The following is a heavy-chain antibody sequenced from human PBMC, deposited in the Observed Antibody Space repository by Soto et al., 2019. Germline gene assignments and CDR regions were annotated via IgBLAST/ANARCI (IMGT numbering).Heavy chain of an antibody. Sequence: RASVKVSCKASGYTFTGYYMHWVRQAPGQGLEWMGWINPNSGGTNYAQKFQGRVTMTRDTSISTAYMELSRLRSDDTAVYYCARDLEGDGSYSHYPYYYYYGMDVWGQGTTVTVSS. V-gene: IGHV1-2*02. D-gene: IGHD1-26*01. CDR2: INPNSGGT. CDR3: ARDLEGDGSYSHYPYYYYYGMDV. CDR1: GYTFTGYY. J-gene: IGHJ6*02.